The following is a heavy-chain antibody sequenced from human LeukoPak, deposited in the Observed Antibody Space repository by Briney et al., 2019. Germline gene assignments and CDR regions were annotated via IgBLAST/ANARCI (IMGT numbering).Heavy chain of an antibody. CDR2: TNPNSGGT. CDR1: GYTFTAYY. V-gene: IGHV1-2*02. J-gene: IGHJ1*01. CDR3: ARDADCFEYFPH. Sequence: ASVKVSCKASGYTFTAYYMHWVRQTPGQGLEWMGWTNPNSGGTNYAQRFQGRVTMTRDTSISTAYMELSSLRSDDTALYYCARDADCFEYFPHWGQGTLVTVSS. D-gene: IGHD2-21*02.